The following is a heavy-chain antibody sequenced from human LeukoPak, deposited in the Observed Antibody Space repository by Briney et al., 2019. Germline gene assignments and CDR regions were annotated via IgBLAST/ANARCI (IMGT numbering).Heavy chain of an antibody. D-gene: IGHD6-13*01. CDR3: AKDKEKDETYSNPPDY. CDR2: INWNGGST. Sequence: GGSLRLSCAASGFTFDDYGMSWVRQAPGKGLEWVSGINWNGGSTGYADSVKGRFTISRDNAKNSLYLQMNSLRAEDTAVYYCAKDKEKDETYSNPPDYWGQGTLVTVSS. J-gene: IGHJ4*02. V-gene: IGHV3-20*04. CDR1: GFTFDDYG.